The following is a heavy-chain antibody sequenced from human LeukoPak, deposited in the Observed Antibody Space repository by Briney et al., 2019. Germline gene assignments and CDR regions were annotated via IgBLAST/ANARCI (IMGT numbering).Heavy chain of an antibody. D-gene: IGHD3-22*01. CDR2: ISWDGGST. CDR3: AKDRHDSGTYYGMDV. Sequence: PGGSLRLSCAASGFTFDDYTMHWVRQAPGKGLEWVSLISWDGGSTYYADSVKGRFTISRDNSKNSLYLQMNSLRTEGTALYYCAKDRHDSGTYYGMDVWGQGTTVTVSS. CDR1: GFTFDDYT. J-gene: IGHJ6*02. V-gene: IGHV3-43*01.